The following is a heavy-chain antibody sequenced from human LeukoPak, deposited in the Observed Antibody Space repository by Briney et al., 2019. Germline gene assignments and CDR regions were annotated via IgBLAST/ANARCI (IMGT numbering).Heavy chain of an antibody. CDR3: ARLRYYAMDV. V-gene: IGHV3-48*01. CDR1: GFTFSTYD. Sequence: GGSLRLSCAASGFTFSTYDMNWVRQAPGKGLEWVSYISSSSRTISYADSVKGRFTISRDDAKNSLYLQMNSLRAEDTAVYYCARLRYYAMDVWGQGTTVTASS. J-gene: IGHJ6*02. CDR2: ISSSSRTI.